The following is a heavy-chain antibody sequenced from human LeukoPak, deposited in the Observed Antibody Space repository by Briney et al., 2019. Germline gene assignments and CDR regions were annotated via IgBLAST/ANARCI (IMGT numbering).Heavy chain of an antibody. CDR3: ATGIRRGTGDGGYYMDV. CDR2: INPSCGST. CDR1: GGTFSSYA. J-gene: IGHJ6*03. Sequence: ASVKVSCKASGGTFSSYAISWVRQAPGQGLEWMGIINPSCGSTSYAQKFQGRVAMTRDMSTSTVYMELSSLRSEDTAVYYCATGIRRGTGDGGYYMDVWGKGTTVTVSS. D-gene: IGHD1-26*01. V-gene: IGHV1-46*01.